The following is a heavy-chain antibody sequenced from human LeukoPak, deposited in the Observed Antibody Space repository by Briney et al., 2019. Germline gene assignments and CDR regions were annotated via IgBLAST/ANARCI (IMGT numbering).Heavy chain of an antibody. CDR3: ARQKLWGSGSYYPYGYYYYGMDV. Sequence: GESLQISCKGSGSRFTSYWIGWVRQMPGKGLEWMGIIYPGDSDTRYSPSFQGQVTISADKSISTAYLQWSSLKASDTAMYYCARQKLWGSGSYYPYGYYYYGMDVWGQGTTVTVSS. D-gene: IGHD3-10*01. J-gene: IGHJ6*02. CDR2: IYPGDSDT. V-gene: IGHV5-51*01. CDR1: GSRFTSYW.